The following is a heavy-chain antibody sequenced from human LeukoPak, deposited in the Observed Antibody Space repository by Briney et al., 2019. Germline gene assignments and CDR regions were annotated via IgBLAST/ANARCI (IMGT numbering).Heavy chain of an antibody. Sequence: SVKVSCKACGYTFTRYYIHWVRQAPGQGLEWMGWINPNSGGTNYAQKFQGRVTMTRDTSISTAYMELSRLRSDDTAVYYCARVRRDLSSGYYLSSFDYWGQGTLVTVSS. CDR1: GYTFTRYY. V-gene: IGHV1-2*02. CDR2: INPNSGGT. J-gene: IGHJ4*02. CDR3: ARVRRDLSSGYYLSSFDY. D-gene: IGHD3-22*01.